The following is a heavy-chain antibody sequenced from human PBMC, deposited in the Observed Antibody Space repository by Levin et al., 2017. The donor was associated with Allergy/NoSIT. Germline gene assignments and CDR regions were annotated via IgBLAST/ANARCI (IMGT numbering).Heavy chain of an antibody. CDR3: VAGASGSYQFDY. CDR1: GFTFSNYG. V-gene: IGHV3-30*03. Sequence: GESLKISCAASGFTFSNYGMHWVRQAPGRGLEWVAIISYDGNDKYYRDSVKGRFTISRDNSKNTLYLQMNSLRAEDTAVYYCVAGASGSYQFDYWGRGTLVTVSS. D-gene: IGHD3-10*01. CDR2: ISYDGNDK. J-gene: IGHJ4*02.